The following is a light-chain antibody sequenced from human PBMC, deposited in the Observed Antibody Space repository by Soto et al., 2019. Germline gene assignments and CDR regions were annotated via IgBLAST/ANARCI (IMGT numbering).Light chain of an antibody. J-gene: IGKJ5*01. Sequence: DILLTQSPATLSLSLGERATLSCRASQSVSNYLAWYQQKPGQAPRLLIYDVSNRATGIPARFSGSGSGTDFTLTISSLGPEDFAVYYCQQRFTFGQGTRLEIK. CDR3: QQRFT. CDR2: DVS. CDR1: QSVSNY. V-gene: IGKV3-11*01.